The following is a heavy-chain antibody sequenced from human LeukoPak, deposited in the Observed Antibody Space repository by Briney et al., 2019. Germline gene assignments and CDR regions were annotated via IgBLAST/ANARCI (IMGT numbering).Heavy chain of an antibody. CDR3: AREDDAFDI. V-gene: IGHV3-33*01. CDR2: IWYDGSNK. D-gene: IGHD1-1*01. Sequence: GGSLRLSCTASGFTFSRYGMHWVRQAPGKGLEWLGVIWYDGSNKYYEEPVKGRLTISRDNSKNTLFLQMDNLRVEDTGVYFCAREDDAFDIWGQGTMVTVSS. CDR1: GFTFSRYG. J-gene: IGHJ3*02.